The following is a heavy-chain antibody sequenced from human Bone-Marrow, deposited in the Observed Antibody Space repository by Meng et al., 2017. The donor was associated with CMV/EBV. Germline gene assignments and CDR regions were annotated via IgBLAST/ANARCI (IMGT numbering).Heavy chain of an antibody. V-gene: IGHV1-2*02. Sequence: ASVKVSCKASGYTFTGYYMHWVRQAPGQGLEWMGWINPKSGGTNYAQKFQGRVTMTRDTSISTAYMDLSRLRSDDTAVYYCARNLKVGGRAYDAFDIWGQGTMVT. CDR1: GYTFTGYY. CDR2: INPKSGGT. CDR3: ARNLKVGGRAYDAFDI. J-gene: IGHJ3*02. D-gene: IGHD1-26*01.